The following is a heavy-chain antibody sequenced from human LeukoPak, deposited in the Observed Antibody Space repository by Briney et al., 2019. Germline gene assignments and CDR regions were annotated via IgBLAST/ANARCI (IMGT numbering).Heavy chain of an antibody. Sequence: GGSLRLSCAAAGFTFSSCAMRWVRQAPGKGLEWVSSISPSGGNTYYADSVKGRFTISRDNSKNTLYLQMNGLRAEDTAVYYCAKVYAGYYNMDVWGQGTTVTVSS. CDR2: ISPSGGNT. CDR1: GFTFSSCA. CDR3: AKVYAGYYNMDV. D-gene: IGHD2-8*01. J-gene: IGHJ6*02. V-gene: IGHV3-23*01.